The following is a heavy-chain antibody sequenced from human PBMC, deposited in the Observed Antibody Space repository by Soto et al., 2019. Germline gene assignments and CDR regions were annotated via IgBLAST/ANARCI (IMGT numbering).Heavy chain of an antibody. V-gene: IGHV1-18*01. J-gene: IGHJ4*01. CDR3: XRGGGRHLRPLET. D-gene: IGHD2-21*02. CDR1: DSVFVTSV. CDR2: ISANDGGT. Sequence: QALLEQSGPEVKKPGDSVRISCWLYDSVFVTSVITWLRQAPGQGLEWMGWISANDGGTLSAMKFTDRLVMSTDPMRNMAYLQLXXVTXXXXXXYFXXRGGGRHLRPLETWGHGTPVTVSS.